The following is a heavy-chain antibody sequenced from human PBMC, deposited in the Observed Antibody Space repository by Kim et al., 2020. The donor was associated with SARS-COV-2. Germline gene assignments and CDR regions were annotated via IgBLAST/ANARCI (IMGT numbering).Heavy chain of an antibody. CDR2: IFYRGTT. CDR3: AREVVITYFYGSGTEKYNGLDV. V-gene: IGHV4-39*07. Sequence: SETLSLTCTVSGDSVSSSNYYWGWIRQPPGKGLEWIGSIFYRGTTFYNPSLMSRVAMSVDTSKNRFSLKLDSVTAADTAVYYCAREVVITYFYGSGTEKYNGLDVWGQRATGPVSS. J-gene: IGHJ6*01. D-gene: IGHD3-10*01. CDR1: GDSVSSSNYY.